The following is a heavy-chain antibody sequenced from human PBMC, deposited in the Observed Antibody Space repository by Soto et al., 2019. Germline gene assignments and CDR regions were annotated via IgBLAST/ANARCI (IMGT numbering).Heavy chain of an antibody. J-gene: IGHJ4*02. Sequence: SVKVSCKASGGTFSSYAISWVRQAPGQGLEWMGGIIPIFGTANYAQKFQGRVTITADESTSTAYMELSSLRSEDTAVYYCAADVGGYIYGLGKYWGQGTLVTVSS. CDR1: GGTFSSYA. V-gene: IGHV1-69*13. D-gene: IGHD5-18*01. CDR2: IIPIFGTA. CDR3: AADVGGYIYGLGKY.